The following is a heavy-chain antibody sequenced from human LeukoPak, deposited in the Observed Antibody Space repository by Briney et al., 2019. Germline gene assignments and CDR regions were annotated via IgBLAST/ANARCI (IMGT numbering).Heavy chain of an antibody. D-gene: IGHD6-13*01. Sequence: ASVKVSCKASGYTFTGYYMHWVRQAPGQGLEWMGWISAYNGNTNYAQKLQGRVTMTTDTSTSTAYMELRSLRSDDTAVYYCARVDSSSWYGQKNNWFDPWGQGTLVTVSS. V-gene: IGHV1-18*04. J-gene: IGHJ5*02. CDR3: ARVDSSSWYGQKNNWFDP. CDR1: GYTFTGYY. CDR2: ISAYNGNT.